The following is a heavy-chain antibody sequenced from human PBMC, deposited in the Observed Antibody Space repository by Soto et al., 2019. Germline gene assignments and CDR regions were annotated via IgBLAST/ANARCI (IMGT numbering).Heavy chain of an antibody. J-gene: IGHJ4*02. V-gene: IGHV4-59*08. CDR2: IYYTGST. Sequence: SETLSPTCTVSGGAITNYYWSWIRQPPGKGLEWIGYIYYTGSTNYNPSLKSRVTISVDTSKNQFSLKLSSVTAADTAVYYCARQTTGADYWGQGTLVTVSS. D-gene: IGHD3-10*01. CDR1: GGAITNYY. CDR3: ARQTTGADY.